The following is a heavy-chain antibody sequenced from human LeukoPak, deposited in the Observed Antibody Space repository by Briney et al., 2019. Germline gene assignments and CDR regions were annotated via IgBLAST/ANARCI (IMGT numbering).Heavy chain of an antibody. D-gene: IGHD6-13*01. CDR3: ARQSSSWYAYFDY. J-gene: IGHJ4*02. V-gene: IGHV5-51*01. Sequence: GESLKISCKGSGYSFTNYWIGWVRQMPGKGLEWMGIIYPGDSDTRYSPSFQGQVTISADKSISTAYLQWGSLKASDTAMYYCARQSSSWYAYFDYWGQGTLVTVSS. CDR2: IYPGDSDT. CDR1: GYSFTNYW.